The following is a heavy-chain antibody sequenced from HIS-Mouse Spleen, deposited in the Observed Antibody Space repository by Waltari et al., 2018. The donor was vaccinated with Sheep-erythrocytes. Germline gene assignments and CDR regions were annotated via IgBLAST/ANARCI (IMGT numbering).Heavy chain of an antibody. CDR3: ARVASGATFDY. Sequence: EVQLVESGGGLVKPGGSLRLSCAASGFTFSSYSMNWVRQAPGKGLGWVSASRSSSSDKYYADSVKGRFTISGDNAKNSLYLQMNSMRAEDTAVYYCARVASGATFDYWGQGTLVTVSS. D-gene: IGHD1-26*01. J-gene: IGHJ4*02. V-gene: IGHV3-21*01. CDR2: SRSSSSDK. CDR1: GFTFSSYS.